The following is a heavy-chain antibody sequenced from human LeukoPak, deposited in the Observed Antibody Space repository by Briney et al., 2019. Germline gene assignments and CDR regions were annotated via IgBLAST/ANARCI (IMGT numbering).Heavy chain of an antibody. V-gene: IGHV3-23*01. D-gene: IGHD3-22*01. CDR3: AKSGHYDSSGYYYG. CDR1: GFTFSSYA. Sequence: GGSLRLSCAASGFTFSSYAMSWVRQAPGKGLEWVSAISGSGGSTYYADSVKGRFTISRGNSKNTLYLQMNSLRAEDTAVYYCAKSGHYDSSGYYYGWGQGTLVTVSS. J-gene: IGHJ4*02. CDR2: ISGSGGST.